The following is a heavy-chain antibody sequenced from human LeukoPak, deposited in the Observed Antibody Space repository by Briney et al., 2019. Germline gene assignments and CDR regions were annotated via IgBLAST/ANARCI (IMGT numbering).Heavy chain of an antibody. CDR2: ISPSGGST. V-gene: IGHV1-46*01. CDR3: ARGGDGYKLYYYYYYMDV. CDR1: GYTFTSNY. Sequence: GASVKVSCKAFGYTFTSNYMHWVRQAPGQGPEWMGVISPSGGSTTYAQKFQGRATLTRDMSTSTDYLELSSLRSEDTAVYYCARGGDGYKLYYYYYYMDVWGKGTTVTVSS. J-gene: IGHJ6*03. D-gene: IGHD5-24*01.